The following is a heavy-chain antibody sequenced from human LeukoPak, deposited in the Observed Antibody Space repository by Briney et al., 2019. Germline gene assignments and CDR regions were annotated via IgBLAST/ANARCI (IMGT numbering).Heavy chain of an antibody. V-gene: IGHV6-1*01. Sequence: QTLSLTCAISGDSISSNSAAWNWHRQSPSRGLEWLGRTYYRSKLYNDYAVSVKSRITINADTSKNQFSLQLNSVTPEDTAVYYCARGPNFDCWGQGTLVTVSS. CDR1: GDSISSNSAA. CDR2: TYYRSKLYN. J-gene: IGHJ4*02. CDR3: ARGPNFDC.